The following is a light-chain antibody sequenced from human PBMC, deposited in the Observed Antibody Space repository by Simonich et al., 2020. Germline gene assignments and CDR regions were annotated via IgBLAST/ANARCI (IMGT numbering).Light chain of an antibody. CDR2: WAS. J-gene: IGKJ3*01. Sequence: DIVMTQSPDSLAVSLGERATIICKSSQSVLYSSNTKNYLAWYQQKPGQPPKLLIYWASTRESGVPDRFSGSGSGTDFTLTISSLQAEDVAVYYCQQYYSTPFTFGPGTKVDIK. V-gene: IGKV4-1*01. CDR3: QQYYSTPFT. CDR1: QSVLYSSNTKNY.